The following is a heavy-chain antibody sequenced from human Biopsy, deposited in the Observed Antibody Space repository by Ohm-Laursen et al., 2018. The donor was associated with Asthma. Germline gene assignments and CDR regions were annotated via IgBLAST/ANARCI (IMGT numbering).Heavy chain of an antibody. J-gene: IGHJ6*02. CDR1: GGSMTPTSHY. CDR2: ISYGGKT. Sequence: SETLSLTCTVSGGSMTPTSHYWDWIRQPPGKGLEWIGYISYGGKTSYNPSLQNRVTISRDTSKNQFSLRLTSVTAADSAVYFCARRITIFGVVQKDHGMDAWGQGTMVTVSS. CDR3: ARRITIFGVVQKDHGMDA. D-gene: IGHD3-3*01. V-gene: IGHV4-39*01.